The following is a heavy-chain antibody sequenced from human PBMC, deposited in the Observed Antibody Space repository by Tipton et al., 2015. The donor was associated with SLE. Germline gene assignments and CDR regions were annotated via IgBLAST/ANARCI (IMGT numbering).Heavy chain of an antibody. D-gene: IGHD7-27*01. CDR3: ARLTGYWSFDL. CDR2: IYYTGKT. Sequence: LRLSCTVSSGSISSRYWTWIRQPPGRGLEWIGSIYYTGKTYNSPSLKSRLSISVDTSKNQFSLKLTSVSAADTAVYYCARLTGYWSFDLWAVAPWSLSPQ. J-gene: IGHJ2*01. V-gene: IGHV4-59*11. CDR1: SGSISSRY.